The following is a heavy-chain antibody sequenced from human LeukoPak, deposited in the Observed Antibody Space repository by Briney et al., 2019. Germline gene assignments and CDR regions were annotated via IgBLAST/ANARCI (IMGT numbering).Heavy chain of an antibody. J-gene: IGHJ6*03. CDR2: IWYDGSNK. CDR1: GFTFSSYG. CDR3: AREGRYYYDSSGYYWYYYYMDV. V-gene: IGHV3-33*01. Sequence: GGSLRLSCAASGFTFSSYGMHWVRQAPGKGLEWVAVIWYDGSNKYYADSVKGRFTISRDNSKNTLYLQMNSLRAEDTAVYYCAREGRYYYDSSGYYWYYYYMDVWGKGTTVTVSS. D-gene: IGHD3-22*01.